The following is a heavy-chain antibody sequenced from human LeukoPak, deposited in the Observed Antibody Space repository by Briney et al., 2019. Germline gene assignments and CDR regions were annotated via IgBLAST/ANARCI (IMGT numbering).Heavy chain of an antibody. Sequence: GGSLRLSCVASRFTFSSHNMNWVRLAPGKGLEWVSYISSSYNTIYYRDSVQGRFIISRDNAKNSLSLQMNSLRAEDSGIYYCARATSDSSGYPVSDFWGQGTLVTVSS. CDR2: ISSSYNTI. CDR1: RFTFSSHN. V-gene: IGHV3-48*03. CDR3: ARATSDSSGYPVSDF. J-gene: IGHJ4*02. D-gene: IGHD3-22*01.